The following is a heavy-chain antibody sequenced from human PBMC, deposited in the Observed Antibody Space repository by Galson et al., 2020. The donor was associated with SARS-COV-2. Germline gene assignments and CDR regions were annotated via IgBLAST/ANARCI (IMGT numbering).Heavy chain of an antibody. CDR2: ISYDGSNK. D-gene: IGHD3-22*01. J-gene: IGHJ6*02. Sequence: GESLKISCAASGFTFSSYAMHWVRQAPGKGLEWVAVISYDGSNKYYADSVKGRFTISRDNSKNTLYLQMNSLRAEDTAVYYCARELLPNYGMDVWGQGTTVTVSS. CDR3: ARELLPNYGMDV. V-gene: IGHV3-30-3*01. CDR1: GFTFSSYA.